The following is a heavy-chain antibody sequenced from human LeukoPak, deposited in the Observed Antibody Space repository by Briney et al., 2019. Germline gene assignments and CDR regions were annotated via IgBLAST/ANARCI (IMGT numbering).Heavy chain of an antibody. V-gene: IGHV4-31*03. CDR2: IYYSGSN. CDR1: GGSISSGGYY. J-gene: IGHJ5*02. D-gene: IGHD3-22*01. CDR3: ARAVPPSYYYDSQTFDP. Sequence: SETLSLTCTVSGGSISSGGYYWSWLRQHPGKGREWSGYIYYSGSNYYNPSLKSRVTISVDTSKNQFSLKLSSVTAADTAVYYCARAVPPSYYYDSQTFDPWGQGTLVTVS.